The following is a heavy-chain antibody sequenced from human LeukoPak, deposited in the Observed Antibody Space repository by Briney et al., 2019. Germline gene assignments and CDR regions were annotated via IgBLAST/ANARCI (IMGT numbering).Heavy chain of an antibody. CDR2: ISYDGRKI. Sequence: PGRSLRLSCAASGFTFSSHMMHWVRRAPGKGLEWVAVISYDGRKIYYGDSVQGRFTISRDNSKNTLYLQMNSLRPEDTAVFYCARVVSRSEGVGSNNAWPYYYYEVDVWGQGTTVTVSS. V-gene: IGHV3-30*03. D-gene: IGHD1/OR15-1a*01. CDR1: GFTFSSHM. CDR3: ARVVSRSEGVGSNNAWPYYYYEVDV. J-gene: IGHJ6*02.